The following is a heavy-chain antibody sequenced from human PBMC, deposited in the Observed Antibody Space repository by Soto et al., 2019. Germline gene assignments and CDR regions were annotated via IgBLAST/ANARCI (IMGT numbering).Heavy chain of an antibody. J-gene: IGHJ6*02. D-gene: IGHD6-19*01. CDR2: ISGGGGDT. Sequence: EVQLLESGGGLVQPRGSLRLSCAASGFTFSTYGMSWVRQAPGKGLEWVSVISGGGGDTYYAGSVKGRFTISRDNSKNTMYLEINSLRAEDTAVYYCAKTQQWGLPLSGGMDVWGQGTTVTVSS. CDR1: GFTFSTYG. V-gene: IGHV3-23*01. CDR3: AKTQQWGLPLSGGMDV.